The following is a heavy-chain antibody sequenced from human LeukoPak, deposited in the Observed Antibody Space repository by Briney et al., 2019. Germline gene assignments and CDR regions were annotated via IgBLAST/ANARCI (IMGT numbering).Heavy chain of an antibody. D-gene: IGHD4-17*01. V-gene: IGHV1-69*04. Sequence: GASVKVSCKASGGTFTSYAISWVRQAPGQGLEWMGRIIPILGIANYAQKFQGRVTITADKSTSTAYMELSSLRSEDTAVYYCARVRFCGDYGEYYYGMDVWGQGTTVTVSS. CDR3: ARVRFCGDYGEYYYGMDV. CDR2: IIPILGIA. CDR1: GGTFTSYA. J-gene: IGHJ6*02.